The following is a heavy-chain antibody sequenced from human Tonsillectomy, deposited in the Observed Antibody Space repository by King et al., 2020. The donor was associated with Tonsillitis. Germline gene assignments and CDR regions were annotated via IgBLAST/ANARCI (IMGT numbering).Heavy chain of an antibody. CDR3: AKDIYGDYVGHTFDY. J-gene: IGHJ4*02. D-gene: IGHD4-17*01. V-gene: IGHV3-23*04. CDR1: EFTFSSYA. Sequence: VQLVESGGGLVQPGGSLRLSCAASEFTFSSYAMSWVRQAPGKGLEWVSTISNSGGSTYYADSVKGRFTISRDNSKITLYLQMNSLRPEDTALYYYAKDIYGDYVGHTFDYWGQGTLVTVSS. CDR2: ISNSGGST.